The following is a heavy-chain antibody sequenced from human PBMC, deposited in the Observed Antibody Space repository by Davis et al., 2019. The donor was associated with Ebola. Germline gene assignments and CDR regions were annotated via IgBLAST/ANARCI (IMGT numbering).Heavy chain of an antibody. CDR3: ARSMPTPYDFWSGPFDY. D-gene: IGHD3-3*01. CDR2: ISSSSSTI. J-gene: IGHJ4*02. Sequence: GESLKISCAASGFTFSSYSMNWVRQAPGKGLEWVSYISSSSSTIYYADSVKGRFTISRDNAKNSLYLQMNSLRDEDTAVYYCARSMPTPYDFWSGPFDYWGQGTLVTVSS. V-gene: IGHV3-48*02. CDR1: GFTFSSYS.